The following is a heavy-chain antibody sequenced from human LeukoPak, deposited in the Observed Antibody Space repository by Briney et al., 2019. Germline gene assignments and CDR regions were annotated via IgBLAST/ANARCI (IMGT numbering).Heavy chain of an antibody. CDR1: GGSISSGNW. Sequence: PSETLSLTCAVSGGSISSGNWWSWVRQPPGKGLEWIGEIFHSGSTNYNPSLKSRVTISVDTSKNQFSLKLSSVTAADTAVYYCARLCSGGSCSSYFDYWGLGTLVTVSS. V-gene: IGHV4-4*02. CDR2: IFHSGST. J-gene: IGHJ4*02. CDR3: ARLCSGGSCSSYFDY. D-gene: IGHD2-15*01.